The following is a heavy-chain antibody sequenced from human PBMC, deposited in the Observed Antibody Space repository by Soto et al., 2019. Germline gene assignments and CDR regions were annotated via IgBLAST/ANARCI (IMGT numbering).Heavy chain of an antibody. J-gene: IGHJ4*02. V-gene: IGHV1-8*01. D-gene: IGHD3-22*01. CDR3: ARLLAPYYYDSSCYYSPYFDD. CDR2: MNHNSGNT. CDR1: GYTFTSYD. Sequence: QVQLVQSGAEVKKPGASVKVSCKASGYTFTSYDINWVRQATGQGLEWMGWMNHNSGNTGYAQKFKVRVPMTKYTSRNTSYMELSSLTSEETALYYCARLLAPYYYDSSCYYSPYFDDWGQGTMVTVSS.